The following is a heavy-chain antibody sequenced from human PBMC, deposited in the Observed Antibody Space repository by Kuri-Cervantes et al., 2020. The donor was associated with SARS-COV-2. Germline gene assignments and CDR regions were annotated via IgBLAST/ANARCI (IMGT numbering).Heavy chain of an antibody. D-gene: IGHD5-24*01. CDR2: IYYSGST. CDR1: GGSISNHY. Sequence: GSLRLSCTVSGGSISNHYWSWIRQPPGKGLEWIGYIYYSGSTNYNPSLKSRVTISVDTSKNQFSLKLTSVTAADTAVYYCARSRDGYSYNYWGQGTLVTVSS. J-gene: IGHJ4*02. CDR3: ARSRDGYSYNY. V-gene: IGHV4-59*11.